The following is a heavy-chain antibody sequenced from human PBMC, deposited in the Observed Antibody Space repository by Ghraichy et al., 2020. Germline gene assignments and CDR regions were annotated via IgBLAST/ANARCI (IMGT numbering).Heavy chain of an antibody. CDR3: VRGWSGAVAAT. V-gene: IGHV4-34*01. CDR1: GGSLNNFY. CDR2: IKDGGFT. Sequence: ETLSLTCGVYGGSLNNFYWSWLRQPPGKGLEWIGEIKDGGFTNYNPSLKSRVTISRDTSKNQFSLKLTSVTAADTAVYYCVRGWSGAVAATWGQGTLVTVSS. D-gene: IGHD2-15*01. J-gene: IGHJ4*02.